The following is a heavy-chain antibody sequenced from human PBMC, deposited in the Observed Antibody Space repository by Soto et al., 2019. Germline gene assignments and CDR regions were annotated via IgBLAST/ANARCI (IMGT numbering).Heavy chain of an antibody. D-gene: IGHD6-19*01. CDR3: ARAHPDSSGWFFVAFDI. J-gene: IGHJ3*02. Sequence: ASVKVSCKASGYTFTSYAMHWVRQAPGQRLEWMGWINAGNGNTKYSQKFQGRVTITRDTSASTAYMELSSLRSEDTAVYYCARAHPDSSGWFFVAFDIWGQGTMVTVSS. V-gene: IGHV1-3*01. CDR1: GYTFTSYA. CDR2: INAGNGNT.